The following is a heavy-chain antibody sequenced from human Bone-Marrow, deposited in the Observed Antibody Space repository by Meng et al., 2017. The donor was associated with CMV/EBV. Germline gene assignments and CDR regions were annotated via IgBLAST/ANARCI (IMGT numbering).Heavy chain of an antibody. V-gene: IGHV3-30-3*01. D-gene: IGHD6-13*01. CDR3: ARDPRDYSSSWLYYYYGMDV. CDR2: ISYDGSNK. J-gene: IGHJ6*02. CDR1: GFTFSSYA. Sequence: GGSLRLSCAASGFTFSSYAMHWVRQAPGKGLEWVAVISYDGSNKYYADSVKGRFTISRDNAKNTLYLQMNSLRAEDTAVYYCARDPRDYSSSWLYYYYGMDVWGQGTTVTVSS.